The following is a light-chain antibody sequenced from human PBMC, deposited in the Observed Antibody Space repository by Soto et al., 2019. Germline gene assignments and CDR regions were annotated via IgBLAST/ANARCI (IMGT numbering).Light chain of an antibody. J-gene: IGLJ3*02. CDR1: SGSVSTSYY. V-gene: IGLV8-61*01. CDR2: STN. Sequence: QAVVTQEPSFSVSPGRTVTLTCGLSSGSVSTSYYPSWYQQTPGQAPRTLIYSTNTRSSGVPDRFSGSILENKAALTITGAQADDESDYYCVLYMGSGIGVFGGGTQLTVL. CDR3: VLYMGSGIGV.